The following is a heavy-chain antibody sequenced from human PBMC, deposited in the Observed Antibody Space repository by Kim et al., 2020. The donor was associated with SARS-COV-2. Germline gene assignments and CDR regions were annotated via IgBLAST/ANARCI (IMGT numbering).Heavy chain of an antibody. Sequence: KYSQKFQGRVTITRDTSASTAYMELSSLRSEDTAVYYCARGSPIAGYDYWGQGTLVTVSS. V-gene: IGHV1-3*01. J-gene: IGHJ4*02. D-gene: IGHD6-13*01. CDR3: ARGSPIAGYDY.